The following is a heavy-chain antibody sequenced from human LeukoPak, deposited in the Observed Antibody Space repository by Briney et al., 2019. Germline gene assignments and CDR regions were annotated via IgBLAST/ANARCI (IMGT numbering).Heavy chain of an antibody. J-gene: IGHJ3*02. CDR1: GFTFSTFA. CDR2: FSGSGAST. Sequence: GGSLRLSCAASGFTFSTFAMSWVRQAPGTGLEWVSCFSGSGASTYYADSVKGRFTISRDNSKNTLYLQMNSLRAEDTAVYYCARRFDIWGQGTVVTVSS. CDR3: ARRFDI. V-gene: IGHV3-23*01.